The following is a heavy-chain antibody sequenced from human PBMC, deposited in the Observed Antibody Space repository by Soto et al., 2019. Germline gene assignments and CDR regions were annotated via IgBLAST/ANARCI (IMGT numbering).Heavy chain of an antibody. J-gene: IGHJ5*02. CDR3: ATIYGGNPAADL. CDR2: VYYSGST. D-gene: IGHD4-17*01. V-gene: IGHV4-39*02. Sequence: QLQLKGSGPGLMKPSETLSLTCTVSGGSISSAYYNWGWMRQTPGKGLQWIGSVYYSGSTYYNPSLNSRVTIPDDTSKNNLAFKLTTVTAADTDVYYCATIYGGNPAADLCGDGTKVTVCS. CDR1: GGSISSAYYN.